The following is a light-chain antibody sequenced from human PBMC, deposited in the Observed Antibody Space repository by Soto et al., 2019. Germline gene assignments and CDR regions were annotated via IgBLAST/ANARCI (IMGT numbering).Light chain of an antibody. CDR3: VLYMGRGIVV. CDR1: SGSVSTTYY. V-gene: IGLV8-61*01. J-gene: IGLJ2*01. CDR2: STN. Sequence: QTVVTQEPSFSVSPGGTVTLTCGLSSGSVSTTYYPSWYQQTPGQAPRTLIYSTNTRSSGVPDRFSGSILGNKAALTITGAQADDESDYYCVLYMGRGIVVFGGGTQLTVL.